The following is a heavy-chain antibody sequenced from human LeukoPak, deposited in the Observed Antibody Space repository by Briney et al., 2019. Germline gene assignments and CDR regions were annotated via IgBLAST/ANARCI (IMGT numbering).Heavy chain of an antibody. J-gene: IGHJ5*02. V-gene: IGHV1-2*02. Sequence: ASVKVSCKASGYTFTGYYMHWLRQAPGQGLEWMGWINPNSGGTNYAQRFQGRVTMTRDTSISTAYMELSRLRSDDTAIYYCARNRRGSYNWFDPWGQGTLVTVSS. D-gene: IGHD3-10*01. CDR2: INPNSGGT. CDR3: ARNRRGSYNWFDP. CDR1: GYTFTGYY.